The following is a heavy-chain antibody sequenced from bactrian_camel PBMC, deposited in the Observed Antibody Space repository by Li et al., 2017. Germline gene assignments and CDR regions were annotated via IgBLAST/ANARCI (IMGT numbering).Heavy chain of an antibody. J-gene: IGHJ4*01. D-gene: IGHD3*01. Sequence: QVQLVESGGGSVQAGGSLRLSCTASGVTFDDSDMGWYRQAPGTECELVSNIASDGTTNYVDSVKGRFTISHDSAKNTVYLQLNNLKSDDTAMYYCAVDAPWYKECVIRRTPELGVRGQGTQVTVS. V-gene: IGHV3S63*01. CDR2: NIASDGTT. CDR1: GVTFDDSD.